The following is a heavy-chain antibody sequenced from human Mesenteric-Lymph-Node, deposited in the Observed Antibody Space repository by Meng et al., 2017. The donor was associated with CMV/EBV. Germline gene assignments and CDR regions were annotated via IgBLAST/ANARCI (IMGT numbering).Heavy chain of an antibody. D-gene: IGHD2-2*01. Sequence: ASVKVSCKTSGYTFTAYYMHWVRQAPGQGPEWMGWVNSESGDTNYAQKFQDRVTMTRDTSISTVYMELNRLTFDDTAVYYCARDRVSYCSSTSCTYYYGMDVWGQGTTVTVSS. CDR1: GYTFTAYY. CDR3: ARDRVSYCSSTSCTYYYGMDV. V-gene: IGHV1-2*02. CDR2: VNSESGDT. J-gene: IGHJ6*02.